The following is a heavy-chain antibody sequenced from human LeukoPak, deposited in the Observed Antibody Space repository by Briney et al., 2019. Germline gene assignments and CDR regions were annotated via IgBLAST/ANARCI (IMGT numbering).Heavy chain of an antibody. CDR2: IYSGGST. D-gene: IGHD2-21*01. J-gene: IGHJ4*02. Sequence: AGGSLRLSCAASGFTVSSNYMTWVRQAPGKGLEWVSVIYSGGSTYYADSVKGRFTTSRDNSKNTLYLQMNSLRAEDTAVYYCARAVDPYYFDYWGQGTLVTVSS. CDR3: ARAVDPYYFDY. CDR1: GFTVSSNY. V-gene: IGHV3-53*01.